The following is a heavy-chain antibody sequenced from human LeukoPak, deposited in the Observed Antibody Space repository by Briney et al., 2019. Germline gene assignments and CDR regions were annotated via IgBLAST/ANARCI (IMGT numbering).Heavy chain of an antibody. CDR3: ARSVFGNIVVVVAATPLDY. V-gene: IGHV3-48*03. CDR2: ISSSGSTI. CDR1: GFTFSSYE. J-gene: IGHJ4*02. Sequence: PGGSLRLSCAASGFTFSSYEMNWVRQAPGKGLEWVSYISSSGSTIYYADSVKGRFTISRDNAKNSLYLQMNSLRAEDTAVYYCARSVFGNIVVVVAATPLDYWGQGTLVTVSS. D-gene: IGHD2-15*01.